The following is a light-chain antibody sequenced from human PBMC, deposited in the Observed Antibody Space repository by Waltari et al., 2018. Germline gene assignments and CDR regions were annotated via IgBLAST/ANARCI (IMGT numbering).Light chain of an antibody. V-gene: IGKV3-20*01. CDR1: QSVSSSY. CDR2: GAS. J-gene: IGKJ4*01. Sequence: EIVLTQSPGTLSLSPGERATLSCRASQSVSSSYLAWYQQKPGQAPRPLVYGASSRATGIPDRFSGSGSGTDFTLTISRLEPEEFAMFYCQQYGSSTGLTFGGGTKVEIK. CDR3: QQYGSSTGLT.